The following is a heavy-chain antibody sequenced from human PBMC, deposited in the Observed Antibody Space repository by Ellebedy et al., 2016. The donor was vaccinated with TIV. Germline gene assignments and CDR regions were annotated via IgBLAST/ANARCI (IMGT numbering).Heavy chain of an antibody. CDR1: GFTFSPYA. J-gene: IGHJ4*02. Sequence: GESLKISCAASGFTFSPYAMSWVRQPPGKGLEWVSSIPDSGDSAYHTDSVRGRFTVSRDNSKNTLYLQMNGLRADDTAVYYCATYYRWYFDHWGQGTLVTVSS. CDR2: IPDSGDSA. D-gene: IGHD2-21*01. CDR3: ATYYRWYFDH. V-gene: IGHV3-23*01.